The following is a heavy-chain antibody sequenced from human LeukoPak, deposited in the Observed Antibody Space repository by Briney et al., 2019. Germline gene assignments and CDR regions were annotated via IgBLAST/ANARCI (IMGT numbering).Heavy chain of an antibody. CDR2: ISGSGGST. CDR1: GFTFSSYA. CDR3: AKASTIAPCPAYFDY. D-gene: IGHD4/OR15-4a*01. V-gene: IGHV3-23*01. Sequence: GGSLRLSCAASGFTFSSYAMSWVRQAPGKGLECVSAISGSGGSTYYADAVKGRGTLYRDNSKNTLFLQMNTQRAEDTAVFYCAKASTIAPCPAYFDYWGQGTLVTVSS. J-gene: IGHJ4*02.